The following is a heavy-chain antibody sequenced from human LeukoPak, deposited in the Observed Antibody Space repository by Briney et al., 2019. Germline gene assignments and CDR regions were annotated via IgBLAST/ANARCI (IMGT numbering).Heavy chain of an antibody. CDR1: GFTFSSYE. Sequence: PGGSLRLSCAASGFTFSSYEMNWVRQAPGKGLEWVSYISSRGDTIYADSVKGRFTISRDKAKNSLYLQMNSLRAEDTAVYYCATPNRFFDYWGQGTLVTVSS. J-gene: IGHJ4*02. V-gene: IGHV3-48*03. CDR2: ISSRGDTI. CDR3: ATPNRFFDY. D-gene: IGHD1-14*01.